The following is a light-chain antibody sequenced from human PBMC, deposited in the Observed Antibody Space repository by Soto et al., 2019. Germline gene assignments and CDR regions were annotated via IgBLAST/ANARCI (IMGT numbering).Light chain of an antibody. J-gene: IGKJ1*01. V-gene: IGKV4-1*01. CDR1: QSVLYSSNNKNY. CDR3: QQYNTYSRT. CDR2: WAS. Sequence: DIVMTQSPDSLAVSLGERATINCKSSQSVLYSSNNKNYLAWYQQKPGQPPKLLIYWASTREFGVPDRFSGSGSGTDLTLTISRLQAEDVAVYYFQQYNTYSRTFGQGTKVEIK.